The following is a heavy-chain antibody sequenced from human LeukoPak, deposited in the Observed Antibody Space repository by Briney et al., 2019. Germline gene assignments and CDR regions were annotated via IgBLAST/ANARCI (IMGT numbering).Heavy chain of an antibody. CDR1: GDSVSSNSAA. J-gene: IGHJ4*02. CDR3: AREGVTYFFDD. CDR2: TFYRSRWYN. D-gene: IGHD2-21*02. Sequence: SQTLSLTCAISGDSVSSNSAAWTWIRQSPSRGLEWLGKTFYRSRWYNDYAVSVKGRITINPDTSKNQFSLQLNSVTSEDTAVYYCAREGVTYFFDDWGPGILVIVSS. V-gene: IGHV6-1*01.